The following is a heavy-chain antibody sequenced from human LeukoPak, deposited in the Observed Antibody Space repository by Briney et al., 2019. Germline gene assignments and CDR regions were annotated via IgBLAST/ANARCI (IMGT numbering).Heavy chain of an antibody. J-gene: IGHJ4*02. CDR3: ARGGGSSFFDY. CDR1: GYTFITYN. CDR2: INPSSGGT. Sequence: ASVKVSCKASGYTFITYNFHFVRQAPGQALEWMGWINPSSGGTNYAQKFQGRVTMTRDTSITTAYMEMTTLRSDDTAIYYCARGGGSSFFDYWGQGTLVTVSS. D-gene: IGHD1-26*01. V-gene: IGHV1-2*02.